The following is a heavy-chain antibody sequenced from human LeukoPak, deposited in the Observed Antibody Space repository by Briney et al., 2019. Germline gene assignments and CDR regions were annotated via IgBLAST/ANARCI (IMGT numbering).Heavy chain of an antibody. D-gene: IGHD3-10*01. V-gene: IGHV1-69*04. Sequence: SVKVSCKASGGTFSSYGIIWVRQAPGQGLEWMGRIIPILNIADYAQKFQGRVTITADTSTSTAYMELSSLRSEDTAVYYCARVAGSSYDYWGQGTLVTVSS. CDR1: GGTFSSYG. J-gene: IGHJ4*02. CDR3: ARVAGSSYDY. CDR2: IIPILNIA.